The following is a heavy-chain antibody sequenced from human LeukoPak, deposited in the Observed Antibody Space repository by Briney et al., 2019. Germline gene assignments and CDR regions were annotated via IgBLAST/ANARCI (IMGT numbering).Heavy chain of an antibody. V-gene: IGHV4-38-2*02. Sequence: PSETLSLTCTVSGYSISSGYYWGWIRQPPGKGLEWIASVHYSGSTLYKPSLKSRLTMYVDTSNNLFSLRLTSVTAADTAVYYCARHGRWYSVDYWGQGTLVTVSS. J-gene: IGHJ4*02. CDR3: ARHGRWYSVDY. CDR2: VHYSGST. D-gene: IGHD6-13*01. CDR1: GYSISSGYY.